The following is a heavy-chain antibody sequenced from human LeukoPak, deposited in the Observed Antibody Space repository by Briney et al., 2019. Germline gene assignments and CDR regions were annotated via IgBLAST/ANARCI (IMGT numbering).Heavy chain of an antibody. Sequence: GGSLRLSCVASGFTFSSYAMSWVRQAPGKGLERVSAISGSGGSTYYADSVKGRFTISRDNSKNTLYLQMNSLRAEDTAVYYCAKDGAYDSSGYYPSYFDYWGQGTLVTVSS. CDR1: GFTFSSYA. V-gene: IGHV3-23*01. CDR2: ISGSGGST. D-gene: IGHD3-22*01. J-gene: IGHJ4*02. CDR3: AKDGAYDSSGYYPSYFDY.